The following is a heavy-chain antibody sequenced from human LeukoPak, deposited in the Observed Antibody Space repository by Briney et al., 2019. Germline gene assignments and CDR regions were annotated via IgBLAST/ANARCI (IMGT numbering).Heavy chain of an antibody. D-gene: IGHD3-22*01. Sequence: PSETLSLTCTVSGGSVSSGSYYWSWIRQPPGKGLEWIGYIYYSGSTNYNPSLKSRVTISVDTSKNQFSLKLSSVTAADTAVYYCARGGRYYYDSSGHWSFFDYWGQGTLVTVSS. CDR1: GGSVSSGSYY. J-gene: IGHJ4*02. CDR2: IYYSGST. CDR3: ARGGRYYYDSSGHWSFFDY. V-gene: IGHV4-61*01.